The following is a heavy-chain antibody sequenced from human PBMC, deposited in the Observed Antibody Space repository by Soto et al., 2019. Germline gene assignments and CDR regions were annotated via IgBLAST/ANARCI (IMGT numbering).Heavy chain of an antibody. CDR1: GGSFSGYY. V-gene: IGHV4-34*01. D-gene: IGHD3-10*01. CDR2: INHSGST. CDR3: ARSYGSGSYYGRYYYGMDV. J-gene: IGHJ6*02. Sequence: SETLSLTCAVYGGSFSGYYWSWIRQPPGKGLEWNGEINHSGSTNYNPSLKSRVTISVDTSKNQFSLKLSSVTAADTAVYYCARSYGSGSYYGRYYYGMDVWGQGTTVTVSS.